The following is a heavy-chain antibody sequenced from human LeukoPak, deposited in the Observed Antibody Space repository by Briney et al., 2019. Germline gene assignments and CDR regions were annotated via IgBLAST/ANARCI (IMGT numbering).Heavy chain of an antibody. Sequence: PSETLSLTCAVSGGSISSNNWWRWVRQSADKGLEWIGENYHDRSTNYNPSLKSRVTISMDKSKNQLSLKLSSVTAADTAVYYCARFCYGGGGDCYSPNSVYFDYWGQGTLVTVSS. CDR3: ARFCYGGGGDCYSPNSVYFDY. CDR1: GGSISSNNW. CDR2: NYHDRST. D-gene: IGHD2-21*02. J-gene: IGHJ4*02. V-gene: IGHV4-4*02.